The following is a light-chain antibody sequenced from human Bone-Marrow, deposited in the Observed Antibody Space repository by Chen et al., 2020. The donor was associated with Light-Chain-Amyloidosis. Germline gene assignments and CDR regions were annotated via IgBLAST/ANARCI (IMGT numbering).Light chain of an antibody. CDR3: QSADSSGTYEVI. Sequence: SYELPQPPSVSVSTGQPARITCSGDDLPTKYAYWYQQKPGQAPVLVIHRDTERPSGISERFSGSSSGTTATLTISGVQAEDEADYHCQSADSSGTYEVIFGGGTKLTVL. V-gene: IGLV3-25*03. J-gene: IGLJ2*01. CDR1: DLPTKY. CDR2: RDT.